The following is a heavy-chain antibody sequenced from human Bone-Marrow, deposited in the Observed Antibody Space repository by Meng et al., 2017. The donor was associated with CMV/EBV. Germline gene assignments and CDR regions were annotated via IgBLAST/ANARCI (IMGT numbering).Heavy chain of an antibody. V-gene: IGHV1-46*01. CDR2: INPSGGST. CDR3: ARDRLVSWFDP. Sequence: SCKASGYTFTSYYMHWVRQAPGQGLEWMGIINPSGGSTSYAQKFQGRVTMTRDTSTSTVYMELSNLRSEDTAVYYCARDRLVSWFDPWGQGTLVTVSS. D-gene: IGHD6-19*01. J-gene: IGHJ5*02. CDR1: GYTFTSYY.